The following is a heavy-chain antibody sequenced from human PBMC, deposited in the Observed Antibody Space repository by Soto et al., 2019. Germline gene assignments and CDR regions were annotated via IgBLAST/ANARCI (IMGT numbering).Heavy chain of an antibody. Sequence: GGSRRLSCAASGFTFSDHNMDWVRQAPGKGLERAGRTRNKANIYTTEYAASVKGRFNISRDDSKNSLYLQMNSLKTEDTAVYSCARGARPSSRCGAFDIWRQGTMVPVSS. V-gene: IGHV3-72*01. J-gene: IGHJ3*02. CDR1: GFTFSDHN. CDR3: ARGARPSSRCGAFDI. CDR2: TRNKANIYTT. D-gene: IGHD6-19*01.